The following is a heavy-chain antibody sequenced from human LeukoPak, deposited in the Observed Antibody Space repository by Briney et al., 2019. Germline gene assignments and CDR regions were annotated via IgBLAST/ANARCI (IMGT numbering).Heavy chain of an antibody. D-gene: IGHD1-1*01. J-gene: IGHJ4*02. CDR1: GYTFTSYG. V-gene: IGHV1-18*01. Sequence: ASVKVSCKASGYTFTSYGISWVRQAPGQGLEWMGWISAYNGNTNYAQKLQGRVTMTTDTSTSTAYMELRSLRSDDTAVYYCARDLSSPKDPVQLDYWGQGTLVTVSS. CDR3: ARDLSSPKDPVQLDY. CDR2: ISAYNGNT.